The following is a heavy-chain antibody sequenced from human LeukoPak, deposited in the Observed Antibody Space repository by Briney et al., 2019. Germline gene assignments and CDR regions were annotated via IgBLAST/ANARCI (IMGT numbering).Heavy chain of an antibody. CDR1: GDSMRSYY. J-gene: IGHJ4*01. Sequence: PSETLSLTCTVPGDSMRSYYWNWIRQPAGKGLEWIGRVFSSGKTSYNPSLKSLVTMSVDTSKSQFSLSLSSVTAADTAIYYCARGREYGDYFDYWGQGTLVSVSS. CDR3: ARGREYGDYFDY. V-gene: IGHV4-4*07. D-gene: IGHD4-17*01. CDR2: VFSSGKT.